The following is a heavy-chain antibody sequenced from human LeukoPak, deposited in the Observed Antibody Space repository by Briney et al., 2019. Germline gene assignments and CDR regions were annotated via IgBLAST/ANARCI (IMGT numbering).Heavy chain of an antibody. D-gene: IGHD3-9*01. V-gene: IGHV3-21*01. Sequence: PGGSLRLSCAASGFTFSSYGMNWVRQAPGKGLEWVSSISTTSSNKYYADSVKGRFTISRDNVKNSLYLQMSSLRDDDTAVYYCARDILTAYFDFWGQGTLVSVSS. CDR2: ISTTSSNK. CDR1: GFTFSSYG. CDR3: ARDILTAYFDF. J-gene: IGHJ4*02.